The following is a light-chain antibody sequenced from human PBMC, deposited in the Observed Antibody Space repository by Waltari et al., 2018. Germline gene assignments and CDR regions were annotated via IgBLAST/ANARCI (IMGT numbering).Light chain of an antibody. CDR1: QSSTSYS. V-gene: IGKV3-20*01. CDR3: QQDGGSPPLT. Sequence: EIVLTQSPGTLSLSPGERATLSCRTSQSSTSYSLAWYQQKHGPAPRLLIYGASSRATGSPDRFSGSGSGTDFTLTISRREPEDFAVYYCQQDGGSPPLTFGGGTKVEIK. CDR2: GAS. J-gene: IGKJ4*01.